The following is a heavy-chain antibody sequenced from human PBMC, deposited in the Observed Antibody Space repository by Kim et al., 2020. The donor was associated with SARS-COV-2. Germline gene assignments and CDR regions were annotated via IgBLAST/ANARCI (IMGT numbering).Heavy chain of an antibody. CDR3: AKGGPGYDFWSRSGYSD. Sequence: VKGRFTISRDNSKNTLYLQMNSLRAEDTAMYYCAKGGPGYDFWSRSGYSDWGQGILVTVSS. D-gene: IGHD3-3*01. V-gene: IGHV3-30*02. J-gene: IGHJ4*02.